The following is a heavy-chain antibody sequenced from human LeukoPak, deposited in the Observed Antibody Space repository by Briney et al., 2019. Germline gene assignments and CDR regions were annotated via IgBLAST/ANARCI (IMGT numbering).Heavy chain of an antibody. CDR3: ATEGRWLGYFDY. Sequence: ASVKVSCKVSGYTLTELSMHWVRQAPGKGLEGMGGFDPEDGETIYAQKFQGRVTMTEDTSTDTAYMELSSLRSEDTAVYYCATEGRWLGYFDYWGQGTLVTVSS. CDR2: FDPEDGET. CDR1: GYTLTELS. V-gene: IGHV1-24*01. J-gene: IGHJ4*02. D-gene: IGHD6-19*01.